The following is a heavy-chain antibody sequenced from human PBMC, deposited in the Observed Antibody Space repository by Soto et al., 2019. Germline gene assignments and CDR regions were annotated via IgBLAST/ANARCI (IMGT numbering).Heavy chain of an antibody. CDR2: ISGSGGST. J-gene: IGHJ6*02. D-gene: IGHD6-6*01. CDR3: AKDSIAARRALYYYYGMDV. CDR1: GFTFSSYA. V-gene: IGHV3-23*01. Sequence: GGSLRLSCAASGFTFSSYAMSWVRQAPGKGLEWVSAISGSGGSTYYADSVKGRFTISRDNSKNTLYLQMNSLRAEDTAVYYCAKDSIAARRALYYYYGMDVWGQGTTVTVSS.